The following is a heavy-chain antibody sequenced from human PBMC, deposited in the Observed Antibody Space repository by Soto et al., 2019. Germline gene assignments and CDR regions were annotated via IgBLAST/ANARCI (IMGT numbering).Heavy chain of an antibody. D-gene: IGHD3-16*01. Sequence: QVLLVQSGAEVKKPGSSVKVSCKLSGATFSSYAMSWVRQAPGQGIEWIGVIIPFFGTPNYSQTFQGRVTITADTSTATSYMELSSLRSDDTAVYYCAREKGAYFSHLVYWGQGPLVTVSS. CDR3: AREKGAYFSHLVY. CDR1: GATFSSYA. V-gene: IGHV1-69*06. CDR2: IIPFFGTP. J-gene: IGHJ4*02.